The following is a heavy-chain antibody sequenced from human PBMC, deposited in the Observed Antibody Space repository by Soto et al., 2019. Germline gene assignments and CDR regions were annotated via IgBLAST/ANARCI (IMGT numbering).Heavy chain of an antibody. CDR1: GGSISSYY. CDR2: IYYSGST. D-gene: IGHD3-16*01. CDR3: ARARGGGFNSPYFDF. Sequence: PSETLSLTCTVSGGSISSYYWSWIRQPPGKGLEWIGYIYYSGSTNCNPSLKSRVTISVDTSKNQFSLKLSSVTAADTAVYYCARARGGGFNSPYFDFWGQGTLVTVS. J-gene: IGHJ4*02. V-gene: IGHV4-59*01.